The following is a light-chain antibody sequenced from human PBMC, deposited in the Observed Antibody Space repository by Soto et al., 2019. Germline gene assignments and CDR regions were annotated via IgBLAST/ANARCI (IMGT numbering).Light chain of an antibody. CDR3: QQGYSTPLT. Sequence: EIPMTQPPSSLSGSVRERVSINCRASQSISRHLNRYQQRPGKDPTLLIYGASNLQSGVPSRISGSGSGTDFTLTTSSLQPEDFATYYCQQGYSTPLTFGGGTKVDIK. CDR1: QSISRH. V-gene: IGKV1-39*01. J-gene: IGKJ4*01. CDR2: GAS.